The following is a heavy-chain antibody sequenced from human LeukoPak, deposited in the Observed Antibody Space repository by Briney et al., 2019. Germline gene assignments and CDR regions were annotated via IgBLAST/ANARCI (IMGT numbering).Heavy chain of an antibody. CDR1: GYTFTSYG. D-gene: IGHD1-1*01. Sequence: GASVKVSCKASGYTFTSYGISWVRQAPGQGLEWMGWISAYNGNTNYAQKLQGRVTMTTDTSTSTAYMELRSLRSDDTAVHYCARVVPRLERRNYYYYYMDVWGKGTTVTVSS. J-gene: IGHJ6*03. V-gene: IGHV1-18*01. CDR2: ISAYNGNT. CDR3: ARVVPRLERRNYYYYYMDV.